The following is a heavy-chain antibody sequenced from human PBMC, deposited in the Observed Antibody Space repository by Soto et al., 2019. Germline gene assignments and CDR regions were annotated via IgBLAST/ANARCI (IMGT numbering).Heavy chain of an antibody. CDR2: ISGSGGST. V-gene: IGHV3-23*01. J-gene: IGHJ6*02. Sequence: GGSLRLSCAASGFTFSSYAMSWVRQAPGKGLEWASAISGSGGSTYYADSVKGRFTISRDNSKNTLYLQMNSLRAEDTAVYYCAKGGVYYDFCLEVWGQGTTVTVSS. CDR1: GFTFSSYA. CDR3: AKGGVYYDFCLEV. D-gene: IGHD3-3*01.